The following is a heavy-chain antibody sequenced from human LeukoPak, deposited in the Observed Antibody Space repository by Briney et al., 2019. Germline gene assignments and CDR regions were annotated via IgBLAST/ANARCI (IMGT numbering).Heavy chain of an antibody. J-gene: IGHJ4*02. CDR3: AKDPFGTRYFDY. CDR2: ISGSGGST. V-gene: IGHV3-23*01. D-gene: IGHD2-2*01. Sequence: GGSLRLSCAASGFTFSSYAMSWVRQAPGKGLEWVSAISGSGGSTYYADSGKGRFTVSRDNSKNTLYLQMNSLRAEDTAVYYCAKDPFGTRYFDYWGQGTLVTVSS. CDR1: GFTFSSYA.